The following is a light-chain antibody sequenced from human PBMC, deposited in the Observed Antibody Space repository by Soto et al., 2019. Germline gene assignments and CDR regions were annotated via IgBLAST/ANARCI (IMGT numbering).Light chain of an antibody. Sequence: EIVVTQSPSTLSLSPGERATLSCRASQSVSSYLAWYQQKPGQAPRLLIYDASNRATGIPARFSGSGSGTDFTLTISILYPEDFAVYYCQQRSNRPSITFGQGTRLEIK. V-gene: IGKV3-11*01. CDR1: QSVSSY. CDR2: DAS. CDR3: QQRSNRPSIT. J-gene: IGKJ5*01.